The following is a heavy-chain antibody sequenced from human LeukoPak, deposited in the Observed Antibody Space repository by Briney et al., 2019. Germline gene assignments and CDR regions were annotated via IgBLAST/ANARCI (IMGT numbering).Heavy chain of an antibody. CDR2: INDSGRT. D-gene: IGHD1-7*01. CDR3: ARRWNYGRNYYIDV. CDR1: GGCFLNYY. Sequence: SGAPSPPCAGYGGCFLNYYWGGIRPPPREGGGGVGEINDSGRTNYNPSLMSRVTVSVDTSKKQFSLRLTSVTATDTAVYYCARRWNYGRNYYIDVWGKGATVSVSS. J-gene: IGHJ6*03. V-gene: IGHV4-34*01.